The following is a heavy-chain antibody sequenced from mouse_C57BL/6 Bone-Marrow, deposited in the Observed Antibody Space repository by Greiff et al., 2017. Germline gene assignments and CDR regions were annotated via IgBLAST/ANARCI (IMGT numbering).Heavy chain of an antibody. CDR1: GYSITSGYY. J-gene: IGHJ2*01. D-gene: IGHD1-1*01. Sequence: EVKLLESGPGLVQPSQSLSLTCSVTGYSITSGYYWNWIRQFPGNKLEWMGYISYDGSNNSNPSLKNRISITRDTSKNQFFLKLNSVTTEDTATYYCAREDYGSRGGYWGQGTALTVSS. CDR3: AREDYGSRGGY. CDR2: ISYDGSN. V-gene: IGHV3-6*01.